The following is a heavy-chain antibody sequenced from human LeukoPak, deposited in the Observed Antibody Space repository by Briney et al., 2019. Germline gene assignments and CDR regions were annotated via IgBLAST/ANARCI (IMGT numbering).Heavy chain of an antibody. J-gene: IGHJ6*03. CDR2: IYYSGST. CDR3: ARDRYDFWSGEGNYMDV. CDR1: GDSISSGRNY. V-gene: IGHV4-61*01. Sequence: SQTLSLTCTVSGDSISSGRNYWSWIPQPPGKGLEWIGYIYYSGSTNYNPSLKSRVTISVDTSKNQFSLKLSSVTAADTAVYYCARDRYDFWSGEGNYMDVWGKGTTVTVSS. D-gene: IGHD3-3*01.